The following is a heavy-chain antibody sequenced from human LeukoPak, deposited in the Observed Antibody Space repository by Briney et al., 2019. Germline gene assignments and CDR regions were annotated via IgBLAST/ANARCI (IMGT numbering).Heavy chain of an antibody. D-gene: IGHD1-26*01. J-gene: IGHJ4*02. CDR2: ISYDGSNK. V-gene: IGHV3-30*18. CDR1: GFIFSSYG. Sequence: GGSLRLSCAASGFIFSSYGMHWVRQAPGKGLEWVAVISYDGSNKYYADSVKGRFTISRDNSKNTLYLQMNSLRAEDTAVYYCAKDVAKWELLPCEYDYWGQGTLVTVSS. CDR3: AKDVAKWELLPCEYDY.